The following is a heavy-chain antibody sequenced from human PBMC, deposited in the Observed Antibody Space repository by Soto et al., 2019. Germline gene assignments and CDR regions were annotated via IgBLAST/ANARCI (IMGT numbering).Heavy chain of an antibody. CDR2: IIPMFGTP. Sequence: QVHVVQSGAEVKRPGSSVKVSCKASGGSFNTYAISWVRQAPGQGLEWMGGIIPMFGTPNYAQKFQGRVTNNSDESASVAHKDVSSMRTEYPAVYYCTRNIVGYCSGGSGPLRKCYDGLDVWGQGTTVTVSS. CDR3: TRNIVGYCSGGSGPLRKCYDGLDV. CDR1: GGSFNTYA. J-gene: IGHJ6*02. V-gene: IGHV1-69*01. D-gene: IGHD2-15*01.